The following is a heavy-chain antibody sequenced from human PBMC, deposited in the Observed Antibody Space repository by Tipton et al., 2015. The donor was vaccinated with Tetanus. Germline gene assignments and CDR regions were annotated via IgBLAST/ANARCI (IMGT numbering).Heavy chain of an antibody. CDR3: ASSVGQLWF. J-gene: IGHJ4*01. Sequence: TLSLTCTVSGGSVSSGNYYWSWIRQPPGKELEWIGYIYYSGGTNYNPSLKSRVTISVDTSKNQFSLRLNSVSAADTAVYYCASSVGQLWFWGQGSLVTVSS. CDR2: IYYSGGT. CDR1: GGSVSSGNYY. V-gene: IGHV4-61*01. D-gene: IGHD5-18*01.